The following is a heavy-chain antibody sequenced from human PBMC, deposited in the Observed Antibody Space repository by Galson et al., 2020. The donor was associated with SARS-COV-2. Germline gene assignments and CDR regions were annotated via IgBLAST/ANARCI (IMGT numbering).Heavy chain of an antibody. J-gene: IGHJ6*02. D-gene: IGHD2-2*01. CDR1: GYTFTGYY. V-gene: IGHV1-2*02. CDR3: ARSGSSTTCFRTEGMDV. CDR2: INPNSGGT. Sequence: ASVKVSCKASGYTFTGYYLHWVRQAPGQGLEWMGWINPNSGGTNYAQKFQGRVTMTGDTSISTAYMELSSLRSDDTAVYFCARSGSSTTCFRTEGMDVWAKGPRSPSP.